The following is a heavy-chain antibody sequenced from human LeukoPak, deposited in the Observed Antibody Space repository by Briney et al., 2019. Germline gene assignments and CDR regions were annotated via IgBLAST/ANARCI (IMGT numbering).Heavy chain of an antibody. V-gene: IGHV1-46*01. Sequence: AASVKVSCKASGYTFTSYYMHWVRQAPGQGLEWMGIINPSGGSTSYAQKLQGRVTMTRDTPTSTVYMELSSLRSEDTAVYYCARQYSYYDFWSDGMDVWGQGTTVTVSS. CDR3: ARQYSYYDFWSDGMDV. D-gene: IGHD3-3*01. J-gene: IGHJ6*02. CDR1: GYTFTSYY. CDR2: INPSGGST.